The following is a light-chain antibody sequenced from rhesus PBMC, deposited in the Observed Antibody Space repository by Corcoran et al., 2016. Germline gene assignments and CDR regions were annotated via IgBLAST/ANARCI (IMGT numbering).Light chain of an antibody. J-gene: IGKJ4*01. CDR1: EKVNKY. CDR3: QQGYGNPLT. V-gene: IGKV1-74*01. CDR2: KAS. Sequence: DIQMTQSPSSLSASVGDRVTITCRAREKVNKYLTWYQQKPGKSPKLLNYKASTLQRGVPSRFSGSGSGTDYTFTISSLQPEDVATYHCQQGYGNPLTFGGGTKVEIK.